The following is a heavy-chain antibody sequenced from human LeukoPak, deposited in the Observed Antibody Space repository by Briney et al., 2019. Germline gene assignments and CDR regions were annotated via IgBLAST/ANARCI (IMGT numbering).Heavy chain of an antibody. CDR1: GGSFSSGDYY. V-gene: IGHV4-31*02. Sequence: PSQTLSLTCTVSGGSFSSGDYYWSWHRQHPGKGLEWIVYIYYSGDTYYNPSIKSRVSISVDTSKNQFSLKLSSVTAADTAVYYCARAPRDTNSWYYFDYWGQGTLVSVSS. J-gene: IGHJ4*02. D-gene: IGHD5-18*01. CDR3: ARAPRDTNSWYYFDY. CDR2: IYYSGDT.